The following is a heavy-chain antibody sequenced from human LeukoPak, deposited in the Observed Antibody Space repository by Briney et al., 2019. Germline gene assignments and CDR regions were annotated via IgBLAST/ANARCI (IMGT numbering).Heavy chain of an antibody. Sequence: GASVKVSCKASGGTFSSYAISWVRQAPGQGLEWMGGIIPIFGTANYAQKFQGRVTITADESTSTAYMELSSLRSEDTAVYYCARECTMILFNRNLCYYYGMDVWGQGTTVTVSS. D-gene: IGHD3-22*01. J-gene: IGHJ6*02. CDR3: ARECTMILFNRNLCYYYGMDV. CDR1: GGTFSSYA. CDR2: IIPIFGTA. V-gene: IGHV1-69*13.